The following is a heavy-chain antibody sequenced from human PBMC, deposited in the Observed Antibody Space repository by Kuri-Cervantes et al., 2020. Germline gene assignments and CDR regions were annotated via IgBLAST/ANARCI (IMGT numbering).Heavy chain of an antibody. CDR1: GFTFSSYW. V-gene: IGHV3-74*01. CDR2: INSDGSST. D-gene: IGHD3-22*01. CDR3: ARVLYYYDSSGRVEINFDC. Sequence: GESLKISCAASGFTFSSYWMHWVRQAPGKGLVWVSRINSDGSSTSYADSVKGRFTISRDNAKNTLYLQMNSLRAEDTAVYYCARVLYYYDSSGRVEINFDCWGQGTLVTVSS. J-gene: IGHJ4*02.